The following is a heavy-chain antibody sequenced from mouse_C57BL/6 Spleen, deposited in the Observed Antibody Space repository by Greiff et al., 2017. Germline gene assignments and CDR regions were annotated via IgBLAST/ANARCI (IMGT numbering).Heavy chain of an antibody. Sequence: VQLQESGAELVKPGASVKLSCKASGYTFTSYWMHWVKQRPGQGLEWIGMIHPNSGSTNYNEKFKSKATLTVDKSSSTAYMQLSSLTSEDSAVYYCAGGYPWYFDVWGTGTTVTVSS. D-gene: IGHD2-2*01. CDR1: GYTFTSYW. V-gene: IGHV1-64*01. CDR3: AGGYPWYFDV. J-gene: IGHJ1*03. CDR2: IHPNSGST.